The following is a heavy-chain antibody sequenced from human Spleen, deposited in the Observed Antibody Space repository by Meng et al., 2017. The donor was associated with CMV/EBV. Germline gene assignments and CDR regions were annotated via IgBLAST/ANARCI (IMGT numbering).Heavy chain of an antibody. CDR2: ISSSGSTI. CDR3: ARDWFGSSPYYFDY. V-gene: IGHV3-11*01. J-gene: IGHJ4*02. Sequence: GESLKISCAASGFTFSDYYMSWIRQAPGKGLEWVSYISSSGSTIYYADSVKGRFTISRDNAKNSLYLQMNSLRAEDTAVYYCARDWFGSSPYYFDYWGQGSLVTVSS. CDR1: GFTFSDYY. D-gene: IGHD6-13*01.